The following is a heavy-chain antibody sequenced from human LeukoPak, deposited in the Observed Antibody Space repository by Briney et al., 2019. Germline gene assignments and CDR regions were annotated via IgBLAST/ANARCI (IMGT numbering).Heavy chain of an antibody. CDR3: ARDRSVGDDYGDYGDFDY. V-gene: IGHV6-1*01. J-gene: IGHJ4*02. D-gene: IGHD4-17*01. CDR1: GDSVSSNSAA. CDR2: TYYRSKWYN. Sequence: SQTLSLACAISGDSVSSNSAAWNWIRQSPSRGLEWLGRTYYRSKWYNDYAVSVKSRITINPDTSKNQFSLQLNSVTPEDTAVYYCARDRSVGDDYGDYGDFDYWGQGTLVTVSS.